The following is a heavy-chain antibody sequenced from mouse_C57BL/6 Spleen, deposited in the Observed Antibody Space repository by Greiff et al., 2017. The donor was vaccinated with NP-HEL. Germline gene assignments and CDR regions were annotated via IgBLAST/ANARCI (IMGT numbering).Heavy chain of an antibody. Sequence: EVKLVESGGGLVQPKGSLKLSCAASGFSFNTYAMNWVRQAPGKGLEWVARIRSKSNNYETYYADSVKDRFTISRAESESMLYLQMNNLKTEYTAMYYCVITYFGSSPHGYFDVWGTGTTVTVSS. D-gene: IGHD1-1*01. CDR3: VITYFGSSPHGYFDV. CDR2: IRSKSNNYET. V-gene: IGHV10-1*01. J-gene: IGHJ1*03. CDR1: GFSFNTYA.